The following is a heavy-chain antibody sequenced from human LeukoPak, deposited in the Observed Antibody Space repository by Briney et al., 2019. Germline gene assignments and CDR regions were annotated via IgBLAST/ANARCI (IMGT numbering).Heavy chain of an antibody. CDR3: ARDPWYYYDSSGYYYYYGMDV. V-gene: IGHV1-18*01. D-gene: IGHD3-22*01. CDR2: ISAYNGNT. CDR1: GYTFTSYG. Sequence: ASVKVSCKASGYTFTSYGISWVRQAPGQGLEWMGWISAYNGNTNYAQKLQGRVTMTTDTSTSTAYMELRSLRSGDTAVYYCARDPWYYYDSSGYYYYYGMDVWGQGTTVTVSS. J-gene: IGHJ6*02.